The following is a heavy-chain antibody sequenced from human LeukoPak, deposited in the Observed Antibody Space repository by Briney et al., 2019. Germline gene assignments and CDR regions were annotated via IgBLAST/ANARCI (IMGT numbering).Heavy chain of an antibody. CDR3: ARGRLGGSGSYYNVLDY. D-gene: IGHD3-10*01. CDR2: ISYSGST. V-gene: IGHV4-59*01. Sequence: SETLSLTCTASGGSISSYYWSWIRQPPGKGLEWIGYISYSGSTNYNPSLKSRVTISVDTSRNQFSLKLSSVPAADTAVYYCARGRLGGSGSYYNVLDYWGQGTLVTVSS. J-gene: IGHJ4*02. CDR1: GGSISSYY.